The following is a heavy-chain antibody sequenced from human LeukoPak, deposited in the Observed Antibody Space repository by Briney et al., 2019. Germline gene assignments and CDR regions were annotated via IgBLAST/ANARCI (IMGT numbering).Heavy chain of an antibody. J-gene: IGHJ6*02. CDR2: INSDGSST. D-gene: IGHD3-3*01. Sequence: GGSLRLSCAASGFTFSSYWMHWVRQAPGKGLVWVSRINSDGSSTSYADSVKGRFTISRDNAKNTLYLQMNSLRAEDTAVYYCATIFDASPTTYYYHYGMDVWGQGTTVTVSS. CDR3: ATIFDASPTTYYYHYGMDV. CDR1: GFTFSSYW. V-gene: IGHV3-74*01.